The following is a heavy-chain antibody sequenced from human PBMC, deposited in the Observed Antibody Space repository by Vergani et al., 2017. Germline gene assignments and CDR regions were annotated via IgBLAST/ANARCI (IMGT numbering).Heavy chain of an antibody. CDR3: ARTENYGSGSYYNALLYMDV. Sequence: QVQLVQSGAEVKKPGASVKVFCKASGDTFTGYYMHWVRQAPGQGLEWMGWINPNSGGTNYAQKFQGRVTMTRDTSISTAYMELSRLRSDDTAVYYCARTENYGSGSYYNALLYMDVWGKGTTVTVSS. V-gene: IGHV1-2*02. CDR1: GDTFTGYY. J-gene: IGHJ6*03. D-gene: IGHD3-10*01. CDR2: INPNSGGT.